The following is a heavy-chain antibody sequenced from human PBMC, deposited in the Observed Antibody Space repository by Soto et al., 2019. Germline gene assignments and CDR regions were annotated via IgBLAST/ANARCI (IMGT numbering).Heavy chain of an antibody. CDR3: AKGFCSSTRCLTYSYMDV. CDR1: GFSFDEYA. D-gene: IGHD2-2*01. Sequence: EVQLVESGGGLVQPGRSLILSCAASGFSFDEYAMHWVRQAPGKCLEWVSGISWNSGTMGYGDSVKGRFTISRDNAKNSLYLQMNSLRAEDTALYYCAKGFCSSTRCLTYSYMDVWGKGTTVTVSS. J-gene: IGHJ6*03. CDR2: ISWNSGTM. V-gene: IGHV3-9*01.